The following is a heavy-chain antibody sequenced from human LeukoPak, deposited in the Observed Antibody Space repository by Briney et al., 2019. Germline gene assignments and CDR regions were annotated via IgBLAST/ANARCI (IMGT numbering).Heavy chain of an antibody. Sequence: PGGSLRLSCAASGFTFSSYWMSWVRQAPGKGLEWVANIKQDGSEKHYVDSVRGRFTISRDNAKNSLYLQMNSLRAEDTAVYYCARAADCSGGSCYLYYYYYYMDVWGKGTTVTVSS. CDR1: GFTFSSYW. CDR3: ARAADCSGGSCYLYYYYYYMDV. J-gene: IGHJ6*03. V-gene: IGHV3-7*01. CDR2: IKQDGSEK. D-gene: IGHD2-15*01.